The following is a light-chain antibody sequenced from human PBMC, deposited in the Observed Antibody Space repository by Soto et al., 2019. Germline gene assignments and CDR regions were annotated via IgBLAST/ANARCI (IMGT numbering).Light chain of an antibody. V-gene: IGKV3-20*01. J-gene: IGKJ3*01. Sequence: EIVLTQSPGTLSLSPGERATLSCRASQIVSSSYLAWYQQKPEQAPRLLIYGASRRATGIPDRFSGSGSGTDFTLTISRLEPEDFAVYYCQQYGSALFTFGPGTKVDVK. CDR2: GAS. CDR1: QIVSSSY. CDR3: QQYGSALFT.